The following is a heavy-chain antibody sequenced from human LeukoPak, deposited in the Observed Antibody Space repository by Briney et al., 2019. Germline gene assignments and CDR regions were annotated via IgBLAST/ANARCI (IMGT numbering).Heavy chain of an antibody. CDR1: GGSFSGYY. D-gene: IGHD6-13*01. J-gene: IGHJ4*02. Sequence: SETLSLTCAVYGGSFSGYYWSWIRQPPGKGLEWIGEINHSGSTNCNPSLKSRVTISVDTSKNQFSLKLSSVTAADTAVYYCARRAAAKAFDYWGQGTLVTVSS. CDR2: INHSGST. V-gene: IGHV4-34*01. CDR3: ARRAAAKAFDY.